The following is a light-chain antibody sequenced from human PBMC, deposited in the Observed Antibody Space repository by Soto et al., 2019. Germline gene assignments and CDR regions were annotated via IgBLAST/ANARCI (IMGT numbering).Light chain of an antibody. V-gene: IGKV1-9*01. J-gene: IGKJ2*01. CDR3: LQLDSYPYT. CDR2: GAS. Sequence: DIQLTQSPSFLSASVGDRVTITCRASQGVNTYLAWFQQKPGNAPKLLIYGASTLQSGVPSRFSGSGYGAEFTLTISSLRPEDCATYHCLQLDSYPYTFGQGTKLEIK. CDR1: QGVNTY.